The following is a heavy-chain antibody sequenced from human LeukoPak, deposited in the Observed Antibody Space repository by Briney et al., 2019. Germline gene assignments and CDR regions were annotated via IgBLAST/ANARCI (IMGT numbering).Heavy chain of an antibody. Sequence: GGSLRLSCAASGLTFSSYAMSWVRQPPGKGLEWVSAISGSGGSTYYADSVKGRFTISRDNSKNTLYLQMNSLRAEDTAVYYCAKGLVYYYGSGSYLEYWGQGTLVTVSS. V-gene: IGHV3-23*01. D-gene: IGHD3-10*01. CDR2: ISGSGGST. CDR1: GLTFSSYA. J-gene: IGHJ4*02. CDR3: AKGLVYYYGSGSYLEY.